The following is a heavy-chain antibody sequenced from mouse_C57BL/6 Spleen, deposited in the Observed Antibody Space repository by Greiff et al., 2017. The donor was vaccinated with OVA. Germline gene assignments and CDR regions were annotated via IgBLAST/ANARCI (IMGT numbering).Heavy chain of an antibody. V-gene: IGHV3-6*01. J-gene: IGHJ3*01. CDR1: GYSITSGYY. CDR3: ASEHYYGSSYGFAY. Sequence: EVQLQQSGPGLVKPSQSLSLTCSVTGYSITSGYYWNWIRQFPGNKLEWMGYISYDGSNNYNPSLKNRISITRDTSKNQFFLKLNSVTTEDTATYYCASEHYYGSSYGFAYWGQGTLVTVSA. CDR2: ISYDGSN. D-gene: IGHD1-1*01.